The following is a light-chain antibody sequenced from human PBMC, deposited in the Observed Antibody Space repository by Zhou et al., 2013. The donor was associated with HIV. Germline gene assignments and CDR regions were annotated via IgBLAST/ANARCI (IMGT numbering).Light chain of an antibody. Sequence: DIQMTQSPSSLSASIGDRVTITCRASQSINSYLNWYQHKPGKAPKLLIYGSSNLQSGVPSRFSGSGSGTEFTLSINSLQPEDFATYYCQQFNNYPYTFGQGTKLEIK. CDR2: GSS. CDR3: QQFNNYPYT. V-gene: IGKV1-39*01. J-gene: IGKJ2*01. CDR1: QSINSY.